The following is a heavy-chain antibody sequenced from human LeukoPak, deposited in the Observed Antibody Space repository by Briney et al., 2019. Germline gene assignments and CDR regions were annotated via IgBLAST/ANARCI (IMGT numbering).Heavy chain of an antibody. CDR3: ASALDSSGYYYVPLDY. D-gene: IGHD3-22*01. J-gene: IGHJ4*02. Sequence: GGSLRLSCAASGFTFSSYEMNWVRQAPGKGLEWVSYISSSGSTIYYADSVKGRFTISRDNAKNSLYLQMNSLRAEDTAVYYCASALDSSGYYYVPLDYWGQGTLVTVSS. V-gene: IGHV3-48*03. CDR2: ISSSGSTI. CDR1: GFTFSSYE.